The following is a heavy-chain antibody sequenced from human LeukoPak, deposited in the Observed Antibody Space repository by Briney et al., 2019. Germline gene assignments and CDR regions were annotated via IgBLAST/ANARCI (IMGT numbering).Heavy chain of an antibody. J-gene: IGHJ4*02. CDR1: GDSVSSNSAA. D-gene: IGHD4-17*01. CDR3: ARDPTVTTDYYFDY. V-gene: IGHV6-1*01. CDR2: TYYRSKWYN. Sequence: SQTLSLTCAISGDSVSSNSAAWNWIMQSPSRGLEWLGRTYYRSKWYNDYAVSVKSRITINPDTSKNQFSLQLNSAAPEDTAVYYCARDPTVTTDYYFDYWGQGTLVTVSS.